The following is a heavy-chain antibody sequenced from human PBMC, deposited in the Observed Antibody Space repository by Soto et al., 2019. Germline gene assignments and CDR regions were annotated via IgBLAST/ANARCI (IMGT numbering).Heavy chain of an antibody. V-gene: IGHV4-61*03. J-gene: IGHJ5*02. CDR1: CGSVSSANYY. D-gene: IGHD3-22*01. CDR2: IYYSGTT. CDR3: ARGRTYYEP. Sequence: SETLSRTCAVSCGSVSSANYYCSWIRQPPGKGLEWIGYIYYSGTTNYNPSLTSRVTISRDTYKNHFSLKLSSVTAADTAIYYCARGRTYYEPWGQGTLVTVSS.